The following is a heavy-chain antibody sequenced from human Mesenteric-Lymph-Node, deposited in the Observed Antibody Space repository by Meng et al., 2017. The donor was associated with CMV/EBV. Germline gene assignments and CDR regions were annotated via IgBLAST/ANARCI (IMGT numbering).Heavy chain of an antibody. CDR3: VREYVWAFDY. D-gene: IGHD3-16*01. J-gene: IGHJ4*02. V-gene: IGHV3-48*04. CDR1: GFTFSSYG. Sequence: GGSLRLSCAASGFTFSSYGMNWVRQAPGQGLEWVSYISPDGGAIYYAASVRGRFTVSRDNAKNSLDLQMSSLRAEDTAVYYLVREYVWAFDYWGQGILVTVSS. CDR2: ISPDGGAI.